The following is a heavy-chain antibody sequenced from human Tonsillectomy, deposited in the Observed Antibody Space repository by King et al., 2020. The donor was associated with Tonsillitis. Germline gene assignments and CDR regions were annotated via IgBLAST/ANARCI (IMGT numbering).Heavy chain of an antibody. CDR2: IIPIFGTA. V-gene: IGHV1-69*01. CDR1: GGTFSSYA. D-gene: IGHD6-13*01. J-gene: IGHJ5*02. Sequence: QLVQSGAEVKKPGSSVKVSCKASGGTFSSYAISWVRQAPGQGLEWMGGIIPIFGTANYAQKFQGRVTITADESTSTAYMGLSRLRSEDTAVYYCARDGWQQLAPGWFDPWGQGTLVTVSS. CDR3: ARDGWQQLAPGWFDP.